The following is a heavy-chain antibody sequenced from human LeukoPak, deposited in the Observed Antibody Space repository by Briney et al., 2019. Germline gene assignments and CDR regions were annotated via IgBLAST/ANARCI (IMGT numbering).Heavy chain of an antibody. CDR3: ARLGAYSGSYQTYNWFDP. CDR2: IIPIFGIA. CDR1: GGTFSSYA. J-gene: IGHJ5*02. V-gene: IGHV1-69*04. Sequence: SVKVSGKASGGTFSSYAISWVRQAPGQGLEWMGRIIPIFGIANYAQKFQGRVTITADKSTSTAYMELSSLRSEDTAVYYCARLGAYSGSYQTYNWFDPWGQGTLVTVSS. D-gene: IGHD1-26*01.